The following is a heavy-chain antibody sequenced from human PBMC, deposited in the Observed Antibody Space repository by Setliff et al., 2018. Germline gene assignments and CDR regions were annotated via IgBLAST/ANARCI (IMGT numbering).Heavy chain of an antibody. CDR2: INSDGSST. CDR1: GFTFSSYW. J-gene: IGHJ4*02. CDR3: AGDRSGGRDY. D-gene: IGHD6-25*01. V-gene: IGHV3-74*01. Sequence: GESLKISCAASGFTFSSYWMHWVRQAPGKGLVWVSRINSDGSSTSYADSVKGRLTISRDNAKNTLYLQMNSLRAEDTAVYYCAGDRSGGRDYWGQGTLVTVSS.